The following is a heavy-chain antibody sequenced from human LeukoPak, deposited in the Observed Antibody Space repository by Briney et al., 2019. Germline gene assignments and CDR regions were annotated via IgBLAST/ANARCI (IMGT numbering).Heavy chain of an antibody. CDR3: ARDQALTTVTTSDAFDI. CDR2: IYHSGST. Sequence: SETLSLTCAVSGGSISGSNWWSWVRQPPGKGLEWIGEIYHSGSTNYNPSLKSRVTISVDKSKNQFSLRLSSVTAADTAVYYCARDQALTTVTTSDAFDIWGQGTMVTVSS. J-gene: IGHJ3*02. V-gene: IGHV4-4*02. D-gene: IGHD4-17*01. CDR1: GGSISGSNW.